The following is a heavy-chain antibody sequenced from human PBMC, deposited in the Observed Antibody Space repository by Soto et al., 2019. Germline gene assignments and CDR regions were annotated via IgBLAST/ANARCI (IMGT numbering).Heavy chain of an antibody. CDR2: ISYDGSNK. Sequence: GGSLRLSCAASGFTFSSYAMHWVRQAPGKGLEWVAVISYDGSNKYYADSVKGRFTISRDNSKNTLYLQMNSLRAEDTAVYYSARDPYSYGWGSYPHKNNWFDPWGQEPLVTVS. D-gene: IGHD3-10*01. CDR3: ARDPYSYGWGSYPHKNNWFDP. V-gene: IGHV3-30-3*01. CDR1: GFTFSSYA. J-gene: IGHJ5*02.